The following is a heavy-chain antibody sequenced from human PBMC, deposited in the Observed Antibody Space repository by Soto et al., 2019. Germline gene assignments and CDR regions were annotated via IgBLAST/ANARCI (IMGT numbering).Heavy chain of an antibody. V-gene: IGHV1-69*06. Sequence: GASVKVSCKATGGTFSSYAISWVRQAPGQGLEWMGGIIPIFGTANYAQKFQGRVTITADKSMRAVYMKLSNLRPDDSAVYYCAREWSAAGHFYGMDVWGQGTTVTVSS. CDR3: AREWSAAGHFYGMDV. CDR1: GGTFSSYA. D-gene: IGHD6-13*01. J-gene: IGHJ6*02. CDR2: IIPIFGTA.